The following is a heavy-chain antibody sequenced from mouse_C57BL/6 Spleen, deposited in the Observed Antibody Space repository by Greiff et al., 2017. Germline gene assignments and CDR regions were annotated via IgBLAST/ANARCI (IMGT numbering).Heavy chain of an antibody. CDR1: GYTFTSYW. CDR2: IHPNSGSS. J-gene: IGHJ1*03. CDR3: ARESNYWYFDV. V-gene: IGHV1-64*01. Sequence: QVQLQQPGAELVKPGASVKLSCKASGYTFTSYWLHWVKQRPGQGLEWIGMIHPNSGSSNYNEKFKSKATLTVDKSSSTAYMQLSSLTSEDSAVYYCARESNYWYFDVWGTGTTVTVSS. D-gene: IGHD1-3*01.